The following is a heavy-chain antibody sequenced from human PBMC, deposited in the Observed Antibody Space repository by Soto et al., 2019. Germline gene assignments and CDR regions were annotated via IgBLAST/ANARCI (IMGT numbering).Heavy chain of an antibody. V-gene: IGHV3-23*01. D-gene: IGHD1-1*01. CDR2: IFGGGNNP. Sequence: GGSLRLSCAASGFPFSSFVVAWVRQAPGKGLEWVSTIFGGGNNPYYADSVKGRLTISRDNSRNTVYLQMNNLRAEDTAVYYCAKMDAMEIWAYHFDYWGQGTLVTVSS. J-gene: IGHJ4*02. CDR1: GFPFSSFV. CDR3: AKMDAMEIWAYHFDY.